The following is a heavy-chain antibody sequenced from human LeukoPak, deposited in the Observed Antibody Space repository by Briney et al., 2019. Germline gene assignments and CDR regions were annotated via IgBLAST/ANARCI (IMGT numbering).Heavy chain of an antibody. J-gene: IGHJ4*02. CDR2: IYYSGST. CDR1: GFTVSSNY. D-gene: IGHD1/OR15-1a*01. V-gene: IGHV4-31*02. Sequence: LRLSCAASGFTVSSNYMSWVRQHPGKGLEWIGYIYYSGSTYYNPSLKSRVTISVDTSKNQFSLKLSSVTAADTAVYYCARVGADLTGTPFDYWGQGTLVTVSS. CDR3: ARVGADLTGTPFDY.